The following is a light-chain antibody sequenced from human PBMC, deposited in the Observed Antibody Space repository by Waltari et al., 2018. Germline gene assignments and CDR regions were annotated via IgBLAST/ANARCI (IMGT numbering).Light chain of an antibody. CDR1: SSNIGSNV. V-gene: IGLV1-44*01. CDR2: SNN. Sequence: QSVLTQPPSASGTPGQRVTISCSGGSSNIGSNVVHWYQRLPGTAPRLLIYSNNPRPSGVPDRFSGSKSGTSASLAISGLQPDDEADYYCATWDDRLTGVLFGGGTQVTVL. CDR3: ATWDDRLTGVL. J-gene: IGLJ3*02.